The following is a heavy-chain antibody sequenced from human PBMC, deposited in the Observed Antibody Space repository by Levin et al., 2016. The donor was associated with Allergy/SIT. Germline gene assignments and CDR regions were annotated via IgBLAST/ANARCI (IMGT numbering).Heavy chain of an antibody. V-gene: IGHV3-23*01. CDR3: TKSTENYLAMSQLGYMDV. Sequence: GGSLRLSCEASGFNFFKCPMNWVRQAPGKGLEWVATVSDSGRHTFYSRSVKGRFTISRDNSNNAVYLQMDSLRADDTALYYCTKSTENYLAMSQLGYMDVWGKGTTVTVSS. J-gene: IGHJ6*03. D-gene: IGHD5-18*01. CDR2: VSDSGRHT. CDR1: GFNFFKCP.